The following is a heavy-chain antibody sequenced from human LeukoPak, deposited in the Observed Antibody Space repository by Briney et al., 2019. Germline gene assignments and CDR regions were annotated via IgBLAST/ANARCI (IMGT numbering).Heavy chain of an antibody. CDR1: GYTFTSYG. CDR3: ARMGYCSGGSCYSDFDY. D-gene: IGHD2-15*01. J-gene: IGHJ4*02. V-gene: IGHV1-18*01. Sequence: ASVKVSCKASGYTFTSYGISWVRQAPGQGLKWMGWISACNGNTNYAQKLQGRVTMTTDTSTSTAYMELRSLRSDDTAVYYCARMGYCSGGSCYSDFDYWGQGTLVTVSS. CDR2: ISACNGNT.